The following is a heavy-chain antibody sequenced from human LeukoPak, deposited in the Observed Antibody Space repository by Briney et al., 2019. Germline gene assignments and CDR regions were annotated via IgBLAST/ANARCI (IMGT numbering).Heavy chain of an antibody. J-gene: IGHJ1*01. Sequence: PSETLSLTCAVYGGSFSGYYWSWIRQPPGKGLEWIGEINHSGSTNYNPSLKSRVTISVDTSKNQFSLKLSSVTAADTAVYYCASGDSSGYYYQRGPPEYFQHWGQGTLVTVSS. D-gene: IGHD3-22*01. V-gene: IGHV4-34*01. CDR1: GGSFSGYY. CDR3: ASGDSSGYYYQRGPPEYFQH. CDR2: INHSGST.